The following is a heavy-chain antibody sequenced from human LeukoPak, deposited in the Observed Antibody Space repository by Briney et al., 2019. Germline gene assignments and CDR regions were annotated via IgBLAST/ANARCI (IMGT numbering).Heavy chain of an antibody. V-gene: IGHV1-24*01. Sequence: GASVKVSCKASGGTFSSYAISWVRQAPGQGLEWMGGFDPEDGETIYAQKFQGRVTMTEDTSTDTAYMELSSLRSEDTAVYYCATSYYYGSGSPWGQGTLVTVSS. CDR2: FDPEDGET. D-gene: IGHD3-10*01. CDR1: GGTFSSYA. CDR3: ATSYYYGSGSP. J-gene: IGHJ5*02.